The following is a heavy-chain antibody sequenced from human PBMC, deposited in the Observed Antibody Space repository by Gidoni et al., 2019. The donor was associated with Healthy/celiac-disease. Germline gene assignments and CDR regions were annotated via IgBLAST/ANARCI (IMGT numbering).Heavy chain of an antibody. CDR1: GYTFTSYA. CDR3: ARSWELPYFDY. Sequence: QVQLVQPGAEVKKPGVSVKVSGKASGYTFTSYARLWVRRAPGQRLEWMGWINAGNGNTKYSQKFQGRVTITRDTSASTAYMELSSLRSEDTAVYYCARSWELPYFDYWGQGTLVTVSS. CDR2: INAGNGNT. D-gene: IGHD1-26*01. V-gene: IGHV1-3*01. J-gene: IGHJ4*02.